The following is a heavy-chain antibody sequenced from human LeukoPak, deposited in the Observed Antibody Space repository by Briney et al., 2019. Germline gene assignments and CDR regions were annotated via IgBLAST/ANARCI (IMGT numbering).Heavy chain of an antibody. V-gene: IGHV4-38-2*02. Sequence: PSETLSLTCTVSGYSISNGYYWGWIRQPPGKGLEWIVSMYHSGGTYYNPSLKSRVTISVDTSKNQFSLKLSSVTAADTAVYYCARQPVREGYSYGYDEAYYYYGMDVWGQGTTVTVSS. CDR1: GYSISNGYY. CDR3: ARQPVREGYSYGYDEAYYYYGMDV. CDR2: MYHSGGT. J-gene: IGHJ6*02. D-gene: IGHD5-18*01.